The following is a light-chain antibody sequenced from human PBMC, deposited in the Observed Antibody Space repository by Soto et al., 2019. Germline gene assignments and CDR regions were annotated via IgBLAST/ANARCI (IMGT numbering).Light chain of an antibody. CDR1: KLGDKY. V-gene: IGLV3-1*01. J-gene: IGLJ1*01. CDR2: QDS. Sequence: SYELTQPPSVSVSPGQTASITCSGDKLGDKYACWYQQKPGQSPVLVIHQDSKRPSGIPERFSGSNSGNTATLTISGTQAMDEAEYYCKAWDSSFYVFATGTK. CDR3: KAWDSSFYV.